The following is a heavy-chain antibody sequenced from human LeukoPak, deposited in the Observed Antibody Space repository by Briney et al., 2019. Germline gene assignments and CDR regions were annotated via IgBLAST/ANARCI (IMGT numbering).Heavy chain of an antibody. CDR3: ARDRSFTFGGVIAPGYYFDY. V-gene: IGHV4-4*02. CDR1: GGSISSSNW. Sequence: SETLSLTCAVSGGSISSSNWWSWVRQPPGKGLEWIGEIYHSGSTNYNPSLKSRVTISVDKSKNQLSLKLSSVTAADTAVYYCARDRSFTFGGVIAPGYYFDYWGQGTLVTVSS. D-gene: IGHD3-16*02. J-gene: IGHJ4*02. CDR2: IYHSGST.